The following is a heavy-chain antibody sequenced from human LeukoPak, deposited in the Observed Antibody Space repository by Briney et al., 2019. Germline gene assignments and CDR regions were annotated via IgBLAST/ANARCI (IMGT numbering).Heavy chain of an antibody. V-gene: IGHV3-21*05. D-gene: IGHD1-1*01. CDR3: ARGSRTELIFDY. CDR2: ISGSGSDI. CDR1: GFTFSSYA. J-gene: IGHJ4*02. Sequence: PGGSLRLSCAASGFTFSSYAMHWIRQTPGKGLESLAYISGSGSDIYYADSVKGRFTISRDNAKNSLYLQMNSLRAEDTAVYYCARGSRTELIFDYWGQGTLVTVSS.